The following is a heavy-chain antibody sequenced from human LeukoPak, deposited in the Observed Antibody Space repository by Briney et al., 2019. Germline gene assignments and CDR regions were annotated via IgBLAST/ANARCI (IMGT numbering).Heavy chain of an antibody. Sequence: PGRSLRVSCTVSGFTFSSFAMSWVRQAPGKGLEWVSTITGGSGAKYYADSVKGRFTISRDNSKDTLYLQMHSLRAEDTAVYFCAKDTPLTTYTSGWSSNSFDYWGQGTLVAVSS. V-gene: IGHV3-23*01. CDR2: ITGGSGAK. CDR3: AKDTPLTTYTSGWSSNSFDY. CDR1: GFTFSSFA. J-gene: IGHJ4*02. D-gene: IGHD6-19*01.